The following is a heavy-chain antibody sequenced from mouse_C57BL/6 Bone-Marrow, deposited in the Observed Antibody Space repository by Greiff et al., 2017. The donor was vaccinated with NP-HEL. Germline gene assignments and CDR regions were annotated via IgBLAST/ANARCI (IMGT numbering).Heavy chain of an antibody. V-gene: IGHV5-4*01. CDR2: ISDGGSYT. CDR3: ARDKGYYSNTFDY. Sequence: EVKLVESGGGLVKPGGSLKLSCAASGFTFSSYAMSCVRQTPDKSLEFVATISDGGSYTYYPDNVKGRFTISRDNAKNNLYLQMSHLKSEDTAMYYCARDKGYYSNTFDYWGQGTTLTVSS. D-gene: IGHD2-5*01. CDR1: GFTFSSYA. J-gene: IGHJ2*01.